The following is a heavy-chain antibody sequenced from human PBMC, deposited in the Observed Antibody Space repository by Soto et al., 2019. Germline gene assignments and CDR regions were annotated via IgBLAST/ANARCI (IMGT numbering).Heavy chain of an antibody. D-gene: IGHD5-18*01. V-gene: IGHV4-34*01. CDR1: GGSFSGYY. Sequence: QVQLQQWGAGLLKPSETLSLTCAVYGGSFSGYYWSWIRQPPGKGLEWIGEINHSGSTNYNPSLKSRVTISVDTSKNKFSLKLSSVTAADTAVYYCASPAMVYYYGMDVWGQGTTVTVSS. CDR3: ASPAMVYYYGMDV. CDR2: INHSGST. J-gene: IGHJ6*02.